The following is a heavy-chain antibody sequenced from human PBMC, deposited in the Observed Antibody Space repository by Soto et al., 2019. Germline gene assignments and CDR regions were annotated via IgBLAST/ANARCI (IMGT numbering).Heavy chain of an antibody. CDR2: IVVGSGNT. D-gene: IGHD4-17*01. CDR3: ARGPTVTTPVHYFDY. V-gene: IGHV1-58*01. Sequence: GASVKVSCKASGFTFTSSAVQWVRQASEQRLEWLGWIVVGSGNTKYAQKFQGRVTITRDTSASTAYMELSSLRSEDTAVYYCARGPTVTTPVHYFDYWGQGTLVTVSS. CDR1: GFTFTSSA. J-gene: IGHJ4*02.